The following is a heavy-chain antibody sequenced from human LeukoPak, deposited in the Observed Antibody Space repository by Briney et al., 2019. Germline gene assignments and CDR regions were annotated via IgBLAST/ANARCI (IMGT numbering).Heavy chain of an antibody. V-gene: IGHV1-69*04. D-gene: IGHD2-15*01. J-gene: IGHJ5*02. CDR3: AREAQFYSWFDP. CDR1: GDTFSSYA. CDR2: IIPIFGIA. Sequence: WASVKVSCKASGDTFSSYAISWVRQAPGQGLEWMGRIIPIFGIANYAQKFQGRVTITADKSTSTAYMELSSLRSEDTAVYYCAREAQFYSWFDPWGQGTLVTVSS.